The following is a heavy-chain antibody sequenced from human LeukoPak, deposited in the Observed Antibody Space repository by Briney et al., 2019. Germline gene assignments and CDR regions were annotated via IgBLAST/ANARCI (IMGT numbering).Heavy chain of an antibody. V-gene: IGHV3-23*01. D-gene: IGHD6-13*01. CDR3: AILRQQLVNNWFDP. J-gene: IGHJ5*02. CDR2: ISGSGGST. Sequence: GGSLRLSCAASGFTFSSYAMSWVRQAPGKGLEWVSAISGSGGSTYYADSVKGRFTISRDNSKNTLYLQMNSLRAEDTAVYYCAILRQQLVNNWFDPWGQGTLVAVSS. CDR1: GFTFSSYA.